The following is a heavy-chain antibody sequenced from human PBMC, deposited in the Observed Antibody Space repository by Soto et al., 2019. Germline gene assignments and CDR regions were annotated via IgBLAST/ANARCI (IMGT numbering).Heavy chain of an antibody. D-gene: IGHD3-3*01. J-gene: IGHJ6*02. CDR2: MDPNSGST. CDR1: GYTFTSYD. CDR3: ARERKFDFWRKGLDV. Sequence: QAQLVQSGAEVKKPGASVKVSCKASGYTFTSYDINWVRQAPGQGLEWLGWMDPNSGSTGYAQNFQGRVTMTRNISINTANMELSSLRSEDTAVYYCARERKFDFWRKGLDVWGQGPTVTVSS. V-gene: IGHV1-8*01.